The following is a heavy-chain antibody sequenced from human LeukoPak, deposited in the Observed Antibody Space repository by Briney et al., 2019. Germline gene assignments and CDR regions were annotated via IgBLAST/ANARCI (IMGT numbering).Heavy chain of an antibody. CDR3: ARDHYGGSQSLGDY. CDR2: INPNSGGT. Sequence: GASVKVSCKSSGYTFTGYYMHWVRQAPGQGLEWMGWINPNSGGTNYAQKFQGRVTMTRDTSISTAYMELRRLRSDDTAVYYCARDHYGGSQSLGDYWGQGTLVTVSS. V-gene: IGHV1-2*02. J-gene: IGHJ4*02. CDR1: GYTFTGYY. D-gene: IGHD2-21*01.